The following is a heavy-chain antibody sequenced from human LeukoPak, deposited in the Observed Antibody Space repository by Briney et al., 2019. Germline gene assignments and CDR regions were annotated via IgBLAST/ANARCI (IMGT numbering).Heavy chain of an antibody. CDR1: GYSFTNYW. Sequence: GESLKISCEGSGYSFTNYWIGWVRQMPGKGLDWMGIINAGDSNTRYSPSFQGQVTISADKSISTAYLQWSSLKASDTAMYYCARHVIYSDSSSAFDIWGQGTMVTVSS. D-gene: IGHD6-6*01. J-gene: IGHJ3*02. V-gene: IGHV5-51*01. CDR3: ARHVIYSDSSSAFDI. CDR2: INAGDSNT.